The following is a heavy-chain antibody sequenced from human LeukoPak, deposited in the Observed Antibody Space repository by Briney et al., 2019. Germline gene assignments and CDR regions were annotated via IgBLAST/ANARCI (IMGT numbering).Heavy chain of an antibody. CDR1: GFTFSSFG. CDR2: IWHDGRNK. J-gene: IGHJ5*02. V-gene: IGHV3-33*01. CDR3: ARDFGYCSSTSCYTVLRQDWFDP. Sequence: PGGSLRLSCVASGFTFSSFGMHWVRQAPGKGLEWVAVIWHDGRNKYYGDSVKGRFSISRDNSKNTLYLQMNSLRAEDTAVYYCARDFGYCSSTSCYTVLRQDWFDPWGQGTLVTVSS. D-gene: IGHD2-2*02.